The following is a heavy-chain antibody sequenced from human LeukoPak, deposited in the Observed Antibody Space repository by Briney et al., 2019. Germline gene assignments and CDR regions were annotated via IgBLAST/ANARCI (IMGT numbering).Heavy chain of an antibody. CDR2: MYYSGST. V-gene: IGHV4-59*01. D-gene: IGHD3-16*01. CDR1: GASISSYY. J-gene: IGHJ2*01. CDR3: AREGGSRYFDL. Sequence: PSETLSLTCTVSGASISSYYWSWIRQPPGRGLEWIGYMYYSGSTNYNPSLKSRVTISVEPSKNQVSLKLSSATAADTAVYYCAREGGSRYFDLWGRGTLVTVSS.